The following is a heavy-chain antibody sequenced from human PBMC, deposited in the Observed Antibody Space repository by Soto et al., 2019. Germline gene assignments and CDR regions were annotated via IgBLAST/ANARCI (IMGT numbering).Heavy chain of an antibody. Sequence: GGSLRLSCATSGFTFSNYRMHWVRQAPGKGPVWVSRISSDATSINYADSVKGRFTISRDNAKNTLYLQMNSLRAEDTAVYYCARYLTTVAFDYWGQGTLVTVSS. V-gene: IGHV3-74*01. CDR1: GFTFSNYR. CDR3: ARYLTTVAFDY. CDR2: ISSDATSI. D-gene: IGHD4-4*01. J-gene: IGHJ4*02.